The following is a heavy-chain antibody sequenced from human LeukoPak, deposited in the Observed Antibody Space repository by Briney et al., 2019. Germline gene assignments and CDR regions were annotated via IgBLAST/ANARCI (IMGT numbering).Heavy chain of an antibody. D-gene: IGHD6-13*01. V-gene: IGHV4-39*07. CDR3: ARDQGSSSWFYY. CDR1: GDSLNNNFYY. CDR2: ISHTGDT. Sequence: PSETLSLTCTVSGDSLNNNFYYWGWVRQPPGKELEWIGTISHTGDTFYNPSLKSRVTISTDTPKSHFSLKLTSVTAADTAVYYCARDQGSSSWFYYWGQGILVTISS. J-gene: IGHJ4*02.